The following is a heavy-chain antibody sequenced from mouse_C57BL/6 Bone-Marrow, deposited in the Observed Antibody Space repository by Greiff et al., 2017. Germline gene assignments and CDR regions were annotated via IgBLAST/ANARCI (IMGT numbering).Heavy chain of an antibody. V-gene: IGHV1-81*01. D-gene: IGHD1-1*01. CDR2: IYPRSGDT. CDR3: ARVDYYGSSDAWVAY. J-gene: IGHJ3*01. Sequence: QVQLQQSGAELARPGASVKLSCKASGYTFTSYGISWVKQRPGQGLEWIGEIYPRSGDTYYNEKFKGKATLTADKSSSTAYMELRSLTSEGSAVYCCARVDYYGSSDAWVAYWGQGTLVTVSA. CDR1: GYTFTSYG.